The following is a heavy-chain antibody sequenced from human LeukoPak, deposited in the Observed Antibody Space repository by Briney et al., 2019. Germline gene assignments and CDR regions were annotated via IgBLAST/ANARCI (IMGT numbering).Heavy chain of an antibody. Sequence: GGSLRLSCVASGFIVSNNYMSWVRQAPGKGLEWVSVLYNAGSTYYADSVKGRFTISRDNAANSLYLQMNNLRDEDTAVYYCARRDPFDYWGQGTMVTVSS. CDR1: GFIVSNNY. V-gene: IGHV3-53*01. CDR3: ARRDPFDY. J-gene: IGHJ4*02. CDR2: LYNAGST.